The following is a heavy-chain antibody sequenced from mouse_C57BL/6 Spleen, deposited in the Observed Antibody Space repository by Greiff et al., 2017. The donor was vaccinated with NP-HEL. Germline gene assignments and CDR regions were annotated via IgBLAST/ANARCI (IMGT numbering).Heavy chain of an antibody. D-gene: IGHD1-1*01. J-gene: IGHJ2*01. CDR3: ARDGSSSLCDY. CDR2: IHPNSGST. CDR1: GYTFTSYW. Sequence: QVQLQQPGAELVKPGASVKLSCKASGYTFTSYWMHWVKQRPGQGLEWIGMIHPNSGSTNYNEKFKSKATLTVDKSSSTAYMQLSSLTSEDSAVYYCARDGSSSLCDYWGQGTTLTVSS. V-gene: IGHV1-64*01.